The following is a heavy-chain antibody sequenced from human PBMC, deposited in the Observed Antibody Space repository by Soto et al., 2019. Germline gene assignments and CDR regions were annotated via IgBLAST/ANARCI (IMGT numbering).Heavy chain of an antibody. CDR1: GGSFSGYY. J-gene: IGHJ3*02. V-gene: IGHV4-34*01. CDR3: AREGLGGTFDI. D-gene: IGHD7-27*01. Sequence: SQTLSLTCAVYGGSFSGYYWSWIRQPPGKGLEWIGEINHSGSTNYNPPLKSRVTISAETYKNHFPVKLSAVTAADTAEYYCAREGLGGTFDIWGQGTMVTVSS. CDR2: INHSGST.